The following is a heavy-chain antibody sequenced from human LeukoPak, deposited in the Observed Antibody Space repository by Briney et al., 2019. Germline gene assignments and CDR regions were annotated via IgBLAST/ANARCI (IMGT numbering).Heavy chain of an antibody. D-gene: IGHD3-10*01. V-gene: IGHV4-59*08. CDR2: IYYSGST. CDR3: ARLPVRGVIALDY. J-gene: IGHJ4*02. CDR1: GGSISSYY. Sequence: SEALSLTCTVSGGSISSYYWSWIRQPPGKGLEWIGYIYYSGSTNYNPSLKSRVTISVDTSKNQFSLKLSSVTAADTAAYYCARLPVRGVIALDYWGQGTLVTVSS.